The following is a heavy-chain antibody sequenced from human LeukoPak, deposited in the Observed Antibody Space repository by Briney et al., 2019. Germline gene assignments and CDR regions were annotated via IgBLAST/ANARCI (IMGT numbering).Heavy chain of an antibody. CDR2: ISSSSSYI. J-gene: IGHJ6*02. CDR1: GFTFISYW. CDR3: ARGDYDFWSGYYRPYYYGMDV. V-gene: IGHV3-21*01. Sequence: PGGSLRLSCAASGFTFISYWMHWVRQAPGKGLEWVSSISSSSSYIYYADSVKGRFTISRDNAKNSLYLQMNSLRAEDTAVYYCARGDYDFWSGYYRPYYYGMDVWGQGTTVTVSS. D-gene: IGHD3-3*01.